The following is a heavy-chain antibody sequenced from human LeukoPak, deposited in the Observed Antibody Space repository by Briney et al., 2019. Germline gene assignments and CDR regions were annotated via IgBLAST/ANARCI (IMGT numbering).Heavy chain of an antibody. V-gene: IGHV4-34*01. CDR1: GGSFSGYY. CDR2: INHSGST. Sequence: SETLSLTCAVYGGSFSGYYWSWIRQPPGKGLEWIGEINHSGSTNYNPSLKSRVTISVDTSKNQFSLKLSSVTAAATAVYYCARTHTIFGVVRRNWFDPWGQGTLVTVSS. CDR3: ARTHTIFGVVRRNWFDP. D-gene: IGHD3-3*01. J-gene: IGHJ5*02.